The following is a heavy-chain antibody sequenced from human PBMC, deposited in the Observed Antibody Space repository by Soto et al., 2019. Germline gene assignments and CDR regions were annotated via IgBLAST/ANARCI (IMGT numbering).Heavy chain of an antibody. D-gene: IGHD3-3*01. CDR2: IYPGDSDT. J-gene: IGHJ5*02. Sequence: PGESLKISCKGSGYSFTSYWIGWVRQMPGKGLEWMGIIYPGDSDTRYSPSFQGQVTISADKSFSPAYLQWSSLKASDTALFYCARPPESSTILNGFDPWGQGTLVTVSS. CDR1: GYSFTSYW. CDR3: ARPPESSTILNGFDP. V-gene: IGHV5-51*01.